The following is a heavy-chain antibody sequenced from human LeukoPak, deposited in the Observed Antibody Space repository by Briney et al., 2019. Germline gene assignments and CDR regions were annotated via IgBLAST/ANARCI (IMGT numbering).Heavy chain of an antibody. CDR2: ISSSSSYI. CDR1: AFTFSSYS. D-gene: IGHD3-3*01. J-gene: IGHJ4*02. Sequence: GGSLRLSCAASAFTFSSYSMNWVRQAPGKGLEWVSSISSSSSYIYYADSVKGRFTISRDNAKNSLYLQMNSLRAEDTAVYYCARGPPRTYYDFWSGYLRCDYWGQGTLVTVSS. V-gene: IGHV3-21*01. CDR3: ARGPPRTYYDFWSGYLRCDY.